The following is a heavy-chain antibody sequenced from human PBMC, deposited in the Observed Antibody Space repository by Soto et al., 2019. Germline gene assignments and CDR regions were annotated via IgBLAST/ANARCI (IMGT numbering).Heavy chain of an antibody. CDR3: ARADGGVYYYGMDV. V-gene: IGHV4-59*02. CDR1: GCSVSSYY. J-gene: IGHJ6*02. Sequence: XETLSLTCTVAGCSVSSYYWSWIRQPPGKGLEWIGYIYYSGSTNYNPSLKSRVTISVDTSKNQFSLKLSSVTAADTAVYYCARADGGVYYYGMDVWGQGTTVTVSS. CDR2: IYYSGST. D-gene: IGHD4-17*01.